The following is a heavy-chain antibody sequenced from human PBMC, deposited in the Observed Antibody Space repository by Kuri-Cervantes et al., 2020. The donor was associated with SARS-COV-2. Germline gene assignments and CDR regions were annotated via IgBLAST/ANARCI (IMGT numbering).Heavy chain of an antibody. D-gene: IGHD5-24*01. CDR1: GFTVSSNY. CDR3: ARGRSLDV. CDR2: IYSGGST. Sequence: ESLKISCAASGFTVSSNYMSWVRQAPGKGLEWVSVIYSGGSTYYADSVKGRFTISRDNSKNTLYLQMNSLRAEDTAVYYCARGRSLDVWGKGTTVTVSS. J-gene: IGHJ6*04. V-gene: IGHV3-66*01.